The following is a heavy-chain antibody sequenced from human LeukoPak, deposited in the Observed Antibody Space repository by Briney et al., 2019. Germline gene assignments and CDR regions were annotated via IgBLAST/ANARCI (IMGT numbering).Heavy chain of an antibody. D-gene: IGHD1-26*01. J-gene: IGHJ4*02. V-gene: IGHV4-61*01. CDR2: IYYSGST. CDR3: ARGSGSYFEPPLTFDY. Sequence: KPSETLSLTCTVSGGSVSSGSYYWSWIRQPPGKGLEWIGYIYYSGSTNYNPSLKSRVTISVDTSKNQFSLKLSSVTAADTAVYYCARGSGSYFEPPLTFDYWGQGTLVTVSS. CDR1: GGSVSSGSYY.